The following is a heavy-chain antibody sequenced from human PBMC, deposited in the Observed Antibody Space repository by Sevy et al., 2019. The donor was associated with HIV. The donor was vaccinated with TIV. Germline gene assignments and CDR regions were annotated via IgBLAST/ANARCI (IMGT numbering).Heavy chain of an antibody. J-gene: IGHJ4*02. V-gene: IGHV3-7*01. CDR1: GFTFGSYW. CDR3: ARLYSSASGRGLDN. Sequence: GGSLRLSCAASGFTFGSYWMTWVRQAPGKGLEWVANIKEDGSGRYYVDSVRGRFTVSRDNAKKTLDLQMNNLRGKDTDLYYGARLYSSASGRGLDNWGQGALVTVSS. D-gene: IGHD3-22*01. CDR2: IKEDGSGR.